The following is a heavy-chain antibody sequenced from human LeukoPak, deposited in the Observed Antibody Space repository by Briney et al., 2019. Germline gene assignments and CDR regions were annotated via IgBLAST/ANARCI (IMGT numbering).Heavy chain of an antibody. D-gene: IGHD3-3*01. CDR1: GGSFSGYY. J-gene: IGHJ4*02. V-gene: IGHV4-34*01. Sequence: PSETLSLTCAVYGGSFSGYYWSWIRQPPGKGLEWIGEINHSGSTNYNPSLTSRVTISVDTSKNQFSLKLSSVTAADTAVYYCARGLYYFWSGYRNYPTLDYWGQGTLVTVSS. CDR3: ARGLYYFWSGYRNYPTLDY. CDR2: INHSGST.